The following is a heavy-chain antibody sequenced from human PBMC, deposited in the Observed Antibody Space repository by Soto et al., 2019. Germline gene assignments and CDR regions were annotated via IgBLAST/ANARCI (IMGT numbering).Heavy chain of an antibody. J-gene: IGHJ6*02. CDR1: GFTFSSYA. CDR3: ARITVPLALYGMDV. CDR2: ISYDGSNK. D-gene: IGHD4-17*01. Sequence: QVQLVESGGGVVQPGRSPRLSCAASGFTFSSYAMHWVRQAPGKGLEWVAVISYDGSNKYYADSVKGRFTISRDNSKNTLYLQMNSLRAEDTAVYYCARITVPLALYGMDVWGQGTTVTVSS. V-gene: IGHV3-30-3*01.